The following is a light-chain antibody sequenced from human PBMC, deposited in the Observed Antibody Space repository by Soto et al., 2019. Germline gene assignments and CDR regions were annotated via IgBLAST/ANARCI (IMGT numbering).Light chain of an antibody. Sequence: DIQMTQTASTLSGSVGDRVTITCRASQSISSWLAWYQQKPGKAPKLLIYDASSLESGVPSRFSGSGSGTDFTLTISSLQPEDFATYYCQQLNSYSITFGQGTRLEI. V-gene: IGKV1-5*01. CDR3: QQLNSYSIT. CDR2: DAS. CDR1: QSISSW. J-gene: IGKJ5*01.